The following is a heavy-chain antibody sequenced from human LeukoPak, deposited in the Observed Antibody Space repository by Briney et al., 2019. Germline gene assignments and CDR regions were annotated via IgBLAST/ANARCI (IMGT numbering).Heavy chain of an antibody. CDR1: GFTFNSYA. Sequence: GGSLRLSCAASGFTFNSYAMSWVRQAPGKGLEWVSGISGRGGSTYYADSVKGRFTISRDNSKNTLYLQMNSLRAEDTAVYYCAKARSYYITNFDYWGQGTLVTVSS. D-gene: IGHD1-26*01. CDR3: AKARSYYITNFDY. V-gene: IGHV3-23*01. CDR2: ISGRGGST. J-gene: IGHJ4*02.